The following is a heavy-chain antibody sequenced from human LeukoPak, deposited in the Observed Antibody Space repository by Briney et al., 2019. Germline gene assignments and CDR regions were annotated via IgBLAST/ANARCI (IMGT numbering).Heavy chain of an antibody. CDR3: AKVRSTMVRGVLDS. CDR2: ISASSDST. V-gene: IGHV3-23*01. Sequence: PGGSLRLSCAASGLTFSSYAMSWARQAPGKGLEWVSGISASSDSTYYADSVKGRFTISRDNSKNTLYLHMNSLRAEDTAVYYCAKVRSTMVRGVLDSWGQGTLVTVSS. CDR1: GLTFSSYA. J-gene: IGHJ4*02. D-gene: IGHD3-10*01.